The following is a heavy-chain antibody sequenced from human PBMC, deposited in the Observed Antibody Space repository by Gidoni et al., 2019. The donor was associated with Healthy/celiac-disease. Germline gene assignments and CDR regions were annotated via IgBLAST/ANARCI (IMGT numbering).Heavy chain of an antibody. J-gene: IGHJ3*02. Sequence: QVQLVESGGGVVQPGRSLRLACAASGFTPSRYGMHWVRRAPGKGLEWVAVISFDGSNTYYADSVKGRFTISRDNSKNTLYLQMNSLRAEDTAVYYCAKDRPVATMPTDAFDIWGQGTMVTVSA. CDR1: GFTPSRYG. CDR3: AKDRPVATMPTDAFDI. D-gene: IGHD5-12*01. CDR2: ISFDGSNT. V-gene: IGHV3-30*18.